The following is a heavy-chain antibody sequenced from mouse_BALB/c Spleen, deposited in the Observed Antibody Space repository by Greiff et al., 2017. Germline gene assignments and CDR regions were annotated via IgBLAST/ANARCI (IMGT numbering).Heavy chain of an antibody. CDR1: GYTFTSYW. Sequence: QVQLQQSGAELARPGASVKLSCKASGYTFTSYWMQWVKQRPGQGLEWIGAIYPGDGDTRYTQKFKGKATLTADKSSSTAYMQLSSLASEDSAVYYCARGNYFDYWGQGTTLTVSS. V-gene: IGHV1-87*01. CDR2: IYPGDGDT. CDR3: ARGNYFDY. J-gene: IGHJ2*01.